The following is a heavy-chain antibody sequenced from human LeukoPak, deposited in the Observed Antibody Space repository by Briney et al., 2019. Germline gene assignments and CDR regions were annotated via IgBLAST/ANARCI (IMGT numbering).Heavy chain of an antibody. CDR1: GGTFSSYA. J-gene: IGHJ6*03. Sequence: GASVKVSCKASGGTFSSYAISWVRQAPGQGLEWMGGIIPIFGTANYAQKFQGRVTITTDESTSTAYMELSNLRSEDTAVYYCASSETTVRRYYYYMDVWGKGTTVTVSS. CDR3: ASSETTVRRYYYYMDV. CDR2: IIPIFGTA. V-gene: IGHV1-69*05. D-gene: IGHD4-17*01.